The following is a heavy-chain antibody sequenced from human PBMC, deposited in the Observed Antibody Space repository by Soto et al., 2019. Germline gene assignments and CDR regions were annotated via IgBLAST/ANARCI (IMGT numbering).Heavy chain of an antibody. Sequence: ASVKVSCKASGYTFTSYGISWVRQAPGQGLEWMGWISAYNGNTNYAQKLQGRVTMTTDTSTSTAYMELRRLRSDDTAVYYCARVGSVIAVAGKNWFDPWGQGTLVTVSS. CDR2: ISAYNGNT. J-gene: IGHJ5*02. CDR1: GYTFTSYG. V-gene: IGHV1-18*01. D-gene: IGHD6-19*01. CDR3: ARVGSVIAVAGKNWFDP.